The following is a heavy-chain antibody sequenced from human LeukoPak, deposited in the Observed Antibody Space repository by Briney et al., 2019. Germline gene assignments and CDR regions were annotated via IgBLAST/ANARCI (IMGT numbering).Heavy chain of an antibody. CDR2: IYYSGST. CDR1: GGSISSGDFY. V-gene: IGHV4-39*01. J-gene: IGHJ6*02. CDR3: ARHPQYCSSTSCYLYYYHYYGMDV. Sequence: SQTLSLTCTVSGGSISSGDFYWGWIRQPPGKGLEWIGSIYYSGSTYYNPSLKSRVTISVDTSKNQFSLKLSSVTAADTAVYYCARHPQYCSSTSCYLYYYHYYGMDVWGQGTTVTVSS. D-gene: IGHD2-2*01.